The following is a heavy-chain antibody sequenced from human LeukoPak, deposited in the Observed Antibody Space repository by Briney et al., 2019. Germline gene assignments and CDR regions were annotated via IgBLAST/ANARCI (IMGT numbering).Heavy chain of an antibody. CDR3: PCARGRPSLDPNGDY. J-gene: IGHJ4*02. CDR2: INHSGST. Sequence: PSETLSLTHPVDARSVTGSHGGSLRQPPGKGLEWIGEINHSGSTNYNPSLKSRLTISADTPNNQFSLKLSSVTAADTPVYLFPCARGRPSLDPNGDYWGQGTLASVPS. V-gene: IGHV4-34*01. D-gene: IGHD1-1*01. CDR1: ARSVTGSH.